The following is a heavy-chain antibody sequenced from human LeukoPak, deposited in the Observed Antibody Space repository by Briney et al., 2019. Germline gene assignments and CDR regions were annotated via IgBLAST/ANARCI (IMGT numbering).Heavy chain of an antibody. Sequence: KPSETLSLTCTVSGGSISSYYWSWIRQPPGKGLEWIGYIYYSGSTNYNPSLKSRVTISVDTSKNQFSLKLSSVTAADTAVYYCARVDVVVPAASLYYYYYMDVWGKGTTVTVSS. D-gene: IGHD2-2*01. CDR2: IYYSGST. CDR3: ARVDVVVPAASLYYYYYMDV. CDR1: GGSISSYY. V-gene: IGHV4-59*01. J-gene: IGHJ6*03.